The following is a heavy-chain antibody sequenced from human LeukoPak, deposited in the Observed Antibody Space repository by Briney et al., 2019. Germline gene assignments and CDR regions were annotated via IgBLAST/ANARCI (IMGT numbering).Heavy chain of an antibody. J-gene: IGHJ4*02. CDR3: ASGSSYYDFWSGYCDY. CDR1: GGSISSYY. D-gene: IGHD3-3*01. V-gene: IGHV4-59*01. Sequence: SETLSLTCTVSGGSISSYYWSWIRQPPGKGLEWIGYIYYSGSTNYNPSLKSRVTISVDTSKNQFSLKLSSVTAADTAVYYCASGSSYYDFWSGYCDYWGQGTLVTVSS. CDR2: IYYSGST.